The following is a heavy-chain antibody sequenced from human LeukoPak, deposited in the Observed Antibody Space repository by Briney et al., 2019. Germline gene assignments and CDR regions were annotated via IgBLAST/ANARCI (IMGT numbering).Heavy chain of an antibody. CDR3: ARRENSSGYWAFDI. Sequence: GGSLRLSCAASGFSFNYFWVSWVRQAPEKGLEWVSVIYRGGSTYYADSVKGRFTVSRDNSKNTLYLQMNSLRVEDTAVYYCARRENSSGYWAFDIWGQGTMVTVS. CDR1: GFSFNYFW. J-gene: IGHJ3*02. V-gene: IGHV3-53*01. D-gene: IGHD3-22*01. CDR2: IYRGGST.